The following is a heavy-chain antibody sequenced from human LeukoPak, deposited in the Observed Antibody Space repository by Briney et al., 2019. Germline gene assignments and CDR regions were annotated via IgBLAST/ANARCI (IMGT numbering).Heavy chain of an antibody. V-gene: IGHV3-21*01. CDR3: ARDPRSGVRGVIPIASYGMDV. D-gene: IGHD3-10*01. J-gene: IGHJ6*02. Sequence: TGGSLRLSCAASGFTFSSYSMNWVRQAPGKGLEWVSSISSSSSYIYYADSVKGRFTISRDNAKNSLYLQMNSLRAEDTAVYYCARDPRSGVRGVIPIASYGMDVWGQGTTVTVSS. CDR2: ISSSSSYI. CDR1: GFTFSSYS.